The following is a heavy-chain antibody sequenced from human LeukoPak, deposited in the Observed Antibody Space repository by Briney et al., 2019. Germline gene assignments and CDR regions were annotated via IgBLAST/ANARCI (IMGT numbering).Heavy chain of an antibody. CDR2: IYYSGST. CDR1: GGSISSYY. V-gene: IGHV4-59*01. Sequence: SETLSLTCTVSGGSISSYYWSWIRQPPGKGLEWIGYIYYSGSTNYNPSLKSRVTISVDTSKNQFSLKLSPVTAADTAVYYCARTYYYGSGSYWYYYYYYMDVWGKGPRSPSP. CDR3: ARTYYYGSGSYWYYYYYYMDV. D-gene: IGHD3-10*01. J-gene: IGHJ6*03.